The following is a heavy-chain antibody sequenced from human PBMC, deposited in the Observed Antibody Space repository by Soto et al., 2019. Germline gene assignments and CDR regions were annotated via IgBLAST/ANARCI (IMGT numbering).Heavy chain of an antibody. D-gene: IGHD3-3*01. CDR3: ARRRVNYDFWSGYHTPYYYGMDV. Sequence: GGSLRLSCAASGFTVSSYWMSWVRQAAGKGLEWVANIKQDGSEKYYVDSVKGRFTISRDNAKNSLYLQMNSLRAEDTAVYYCARRRVNYDFWSGYHTPYYYGMDVWGQGTTVTVSS. CDR1: GFTVSSYW. V-gene: IGHV3-7*05. J-gene: IGHJ6*02. CDR2: IKQDGSEK.